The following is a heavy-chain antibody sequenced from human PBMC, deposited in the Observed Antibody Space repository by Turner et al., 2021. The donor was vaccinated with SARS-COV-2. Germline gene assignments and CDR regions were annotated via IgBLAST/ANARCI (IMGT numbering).Heavy chain of an antibody. Sequence: QLQLQESGPGLVKPSETLSLTCTFSDGSISSSSYYWGWIRQPPGKGLVWIGSVYYSGSTYYNPSLKSRVTISVDTSKNQFSLKLSSVTAADTAVYYCARNSPKWYYYDSSGYYDYWGQGTLVTFSS. D-gene: IGHD3-22*01. CDR3: ARNSPKWYYYDSSGYYDY. CDR2: VYYSGST. J-gene: IGHJ4*02. V-gene: IGHV4-39*01. CDR1: DGSISSSSYY.